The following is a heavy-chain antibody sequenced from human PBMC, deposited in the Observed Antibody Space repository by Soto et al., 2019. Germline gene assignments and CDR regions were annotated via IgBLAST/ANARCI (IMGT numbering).Heavy chain of an antibody. Sequence: ASVKVSCKASGYTFTSYAMHWVRQAPGQRLEWMGWINAGNGNTKYSQKFQGRVTITRDTSASTAYMELSSLRSEDTAVYYCESVTGYCTNGVCAGYYYYYGMDVWGQGTTVTVSS. V-gene: IGHV1-3*01. CDR2: INAGNGNT. J-gene: IGHJ6*02. CDR1: GYTFTSYA. CDR3: ESVTGYCTNGVCAGYYYYYGMDV. D-gene: IGHD2-8*01.